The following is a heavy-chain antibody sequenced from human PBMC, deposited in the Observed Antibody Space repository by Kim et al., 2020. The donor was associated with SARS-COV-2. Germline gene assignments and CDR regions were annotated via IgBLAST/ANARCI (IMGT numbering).Heavy chain of an antibody. CDR1: GDSVSSNSAA. CDR3: AREGVTVGFTIFD. J-gene: IGHJ4*02. V-gene: IGHV6-1*01. CDR2: TYYRSKWYT. Sequence: SQTLSLTCAISGDSVSSNSAAWNWIRQSPSRGLEWLGRTYYRSKWYTDYAASVRSRITVNPDTSKNHFSLHLNSVTPEDTAVYYCAREGVTVGFTIFDWGQATRVTVST. D-gene: IGHD3-3*01.